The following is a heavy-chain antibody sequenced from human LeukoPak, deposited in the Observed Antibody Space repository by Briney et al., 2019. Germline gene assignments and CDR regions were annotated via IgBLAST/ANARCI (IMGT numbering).Heavy chain of an antibody. Sequence: SVKVSCKASGGTFSSYAISWVRQALGQGLEWMGGIIPIFGTANYAQKFQGRVTITTDESTSTAYMELSSLRSEDTAVYYCARDNPYSGSYTRSVDAFDIWGQGTMVTVSS. J-gene: IGHJ3*02. CDR3: ARDNPYSGSYTRSVDAFDI. CDR2: IIPIFGTA. CDR1: GGTFSSYA. V-gene: IGHV1-69*05. D-gene: IGHD1-26*01.